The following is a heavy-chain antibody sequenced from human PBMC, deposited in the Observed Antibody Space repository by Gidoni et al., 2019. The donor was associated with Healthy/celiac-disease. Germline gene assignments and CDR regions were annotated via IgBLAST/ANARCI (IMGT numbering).Heavy chain of an antibody. D-gene: IGHD4-4*01. CDR2: ISGSGGST. CDR3: ANFALTTKSPWRV. Sequence: EVQLLESGGGLVQPGGSLRLSCAASGFTFISYAMSWVRQATGKGLGWVSAISGSGGSTYYADSVKGRFTISRDNSKNTLYLQMNSLRAEDTAVYYCANFALTTKSPWRVWGQGTTVTVSS. CDR1: GFTFISYA. V-gene: IGHV3-23*01. J-gene: IGHJ6*02.